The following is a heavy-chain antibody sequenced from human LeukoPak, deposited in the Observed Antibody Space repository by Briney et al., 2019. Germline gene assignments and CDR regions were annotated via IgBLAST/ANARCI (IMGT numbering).Heavy chain of an antibody. CDR1: GYTFTSYG. D-gene: IGHD3-22*01. CDR2: ISAYNGNT. J-gene: IGHJ3*02. V-gene: IGHV1-18*01. CDR3: ARVPPLYYYDKDGFDI. Sequence: GASVKVSCKASGYTFTSYGISWVRQAPGQGLEWMGWISAYNGNTNYAQKFQGRVTMTTDTSTSTAYMELRSLRSDDTAVYYCARVPPLYYYDKDGFDIWGQGTMVTVSS.